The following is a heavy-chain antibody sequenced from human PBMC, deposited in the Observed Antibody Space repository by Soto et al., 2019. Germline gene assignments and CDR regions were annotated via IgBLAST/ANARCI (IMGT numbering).Heavy chain of an antibody. CDR3: ARDREVGAVYGMDV. CDR1: GGTFSSYA. Sequence: GASVKVSCKASGGTFSSYAISWVRQAPGQGLEWMGGIIPIFGTANYAQKFQGRVTITADESTSTAYMELSSLRSEDTAVYYCARDREVGAVYGMDVWGQGTTVTVSS. CDR2: IIPIFGTA. D-gene: IGHD1-26*01. V-gene: IGHV1-69*13. J-gene: IGHJ6*02.